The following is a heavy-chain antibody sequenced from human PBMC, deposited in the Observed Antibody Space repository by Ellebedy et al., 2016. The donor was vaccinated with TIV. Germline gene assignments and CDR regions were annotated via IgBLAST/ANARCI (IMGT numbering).Heavy chain of an antibody. Sequence: GESLKISCKGSGYRFASYCISWVRQMPGKGLEWMGKIHPSDSDTNYSPSFQGHVSFSADTSINTAYLQWRDLKASDTAMYYCATQLERRGGASSWGQGTLVTVSS. V-gene: IGHV5-10-1*01. CDR3: ATQLERRGGASS. J-gene: IGHJ5*02. CDR1: GYRFASYC. D-gene: IGHD5-24*01. CDR2: IHPSDSDT.